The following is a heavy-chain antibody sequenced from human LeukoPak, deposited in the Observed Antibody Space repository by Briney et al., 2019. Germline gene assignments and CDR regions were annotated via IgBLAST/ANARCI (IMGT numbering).Heavy chain of an antibody. J-gene: IGHJ4*02. CDR2: ISSSGSTI. CDR3: ARGGRDGYDFDY. D-gene: IGHD5-12*01. V-gene: IGHV3-48*03. Sequence: GGSLRLSCAASGFTFSSYEMNWVRQAPGKGLEWVSYISSSGSTIYYADSVKGRFTISRDNAKNSLYPQMNSLRAEDTAVYYCARGGRDGYDFDYWGQGTLVTVSS. CDR1: GFTFSSYE.